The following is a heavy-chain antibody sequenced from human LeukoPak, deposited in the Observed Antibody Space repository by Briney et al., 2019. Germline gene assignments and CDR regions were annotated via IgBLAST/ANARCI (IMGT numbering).Heavy chain of an antibody. V-gene: IGHV3-21*01. J-gene: IGHJ3*02. CDR2: ISSSSSYI. Sequence: GGSLRLSCAASGFTFSSYWMSWVRQAPGKGLEWVSSISSSSSYIYYADSVKGRFTISRDNAKDSLYLQMNSLRAEDTAVYYCARGRGYSGYDAFDIWGQGTMVTVSS. CDR1: GFTFSSYW. CDR3: ARGRGYSGYDAFDI. D-gene: IGHD5-12*01.